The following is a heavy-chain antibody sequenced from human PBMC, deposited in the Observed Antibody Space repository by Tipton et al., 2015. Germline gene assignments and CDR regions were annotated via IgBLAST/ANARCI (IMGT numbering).Heavy chain of an antibody. D-gene: IGHD2-2*01. CDR2: IIPIFNIT. Sequence: QSGAEVKKPGSSVRVSCKASGGNINNHALSWVRQAPGQGLEWMGGIIPIFNITNYAQKFLGKVTLTADESTSTAYMELSSLTSEDTAVYYCARDSSSAGNWFDPWGQGTLVTVSS. J-gene: IGHJ5*02. V-gene: IGHV1-69*01. CDR1: GGNINNHA. CDR3: ARDSSSAGNWFDP.